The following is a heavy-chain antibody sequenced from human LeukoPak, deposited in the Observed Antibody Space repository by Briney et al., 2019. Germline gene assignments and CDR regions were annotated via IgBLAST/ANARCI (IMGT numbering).Heavy chain of an antibody. CDR1: GYTFNSYD. CDR3: ATERLRGEGALFDY. D-gene: IGHD6-25*01. CDR2: MNPNTGNT. J-gene: IGHJ4*02. Sequence: ASVKVSCKASGYTFNSYDINWVRQATGQGLEWMGWMNPNTGNTGYGERFQGRVTMTRDNSISTAYMELSSLRSEDTAVYYCATERLRGEGALFDYWGQGTLVTVSS. V-gene: IGHV1-8*01.